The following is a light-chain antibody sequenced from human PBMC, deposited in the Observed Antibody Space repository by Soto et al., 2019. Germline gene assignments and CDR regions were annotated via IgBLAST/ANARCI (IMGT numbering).Light chain of an antibody. J-gene: IGKJ1*01. CDR2: GAS. CDR3: QQYGSSPRT. V-gene: IGKV3-20*01. CDR1: QSVSSSY. Sequence: VFTHSAVTLSVCAGEIXXXXFXASQSVSSSYLAWYQQKPGQAPRLLIYGASSRATGIPDRFSGSGSGTDFTLTISRLEPEDFAVYYCQQYGSSPRTFGQGTKVDI.